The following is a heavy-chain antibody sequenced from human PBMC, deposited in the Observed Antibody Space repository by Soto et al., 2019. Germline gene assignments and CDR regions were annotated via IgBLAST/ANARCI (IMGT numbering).Heavy chain of an antibody. CDR2: IHHNGNA. D-gene: IGHD3-22*01. J-gene: IGHJ5*02. V-gene: IGHV4-31*03. CDR1: GDSITSGGYY. Sequence: SETLSLTCTVSGDSITSGGYYWSWIRQHPEKGLEWIGYIHHNGNAYNNPSLESRVTMSVDTSKNQFFLNLTSMTAADTAVYYCARVGSSGSSYKNYFDPWGQGTLVTVSS. CDR3: ARVGSSGSSYKNYFDP.